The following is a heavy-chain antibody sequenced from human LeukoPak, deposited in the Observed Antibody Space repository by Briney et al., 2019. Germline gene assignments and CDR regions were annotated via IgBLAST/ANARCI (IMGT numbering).Heavy chain of an antibody. CDR2: IYYSGST. V-gene: IGHV4-59*08. CDR1: GGSITSYY. Sequence: SETLSLTCTVSGGSITSYYWSWIRQPPGKGLEWIGYIYYSGSTNYNPSLKSRVTISIDMSKNQFSLKLTSVTAADTAVYYCARRFGRDNYNEEYYFDPWGQGTLVTVSS. D-gene: IGHD5-24*01. J-gene: IGHJ4*02. CDR3: ARRFGRDNYNEEYYFDP.